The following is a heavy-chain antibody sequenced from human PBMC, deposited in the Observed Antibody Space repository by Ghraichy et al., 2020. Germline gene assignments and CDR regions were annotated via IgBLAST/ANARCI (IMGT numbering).Heavy chain of an antibody. D-gene: IGHD2-8*01. CDR3: AREVILNNGFDPKSYFDF. V-gene: IGHV3-7*01. CDR1: GFSLSDYW. Sequence: GGSLRLSCTASGFSLSDYWMTWVRQAPGKGLEWVANIKEDGGEINYLDSVRGRFIISRDNARNSVYLQMNSLSAEDTAVYYCAREVILNNGFDPKSYFDFWGQGTLVTVSS. CDR2: IKEDGGEI. J-gene: IGHJ4*01.